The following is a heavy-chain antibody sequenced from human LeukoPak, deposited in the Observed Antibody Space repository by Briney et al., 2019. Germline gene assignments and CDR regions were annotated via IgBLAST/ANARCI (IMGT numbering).Heavy chain of an antibody. CDR2: ISSSSSYI. D-gene: IGHD3-3*01. CDR1: GFTFSSYS. V-gene: IGHV3-21*04. J-gene: IGHJ6*03. Sequence: GGSLRLSCAASGFTFSSYSMNWVRQAPGKGLEWVSSISSSSSYIYYADSVKGRFTISRDNAKNSLYLQMNSLRAEDTALYHCARGVATGYYYYMDAWGKGTTVTVSS. CDR3: ARGVATGYYYYMDA.